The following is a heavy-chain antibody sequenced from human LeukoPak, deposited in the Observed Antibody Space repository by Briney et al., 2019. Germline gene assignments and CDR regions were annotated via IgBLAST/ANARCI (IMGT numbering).Heavy chain of an antibody. CDR2: IKQDGGEK. J-gene: IGHJ3*01. CDR1: GFPISNYW. V-gene: IGHV3-7*05. CDR3: ARDMKLAAVGTDIFDF. Sequence: GGSLRLSCVVSGFPISNYWQNWVRQTPGKGLEWVANIKQDGGEKYYVDSVKGRFTISRDNAKNSLYPQMNSLIAEDTAFFHCARDMKLAAVGTDIFDFWGHGTLVIVSS. D-gene: IGHD6-13*01.